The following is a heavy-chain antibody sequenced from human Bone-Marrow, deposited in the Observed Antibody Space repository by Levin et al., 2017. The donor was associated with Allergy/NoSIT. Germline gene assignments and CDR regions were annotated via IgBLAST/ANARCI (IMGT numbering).Heavy chain of an antibody. Sequence: GGSLRLSCAASGFTFSNAWMSWVRQAPGKGLEWVGRIKSKTDGGTTDYAAPVKGRFTISRDDSNNTLYLQMNSLKTEDTAVYYCTTDALWFRDRWFDPWGQGTLVTVSS. CDR3: TTDALWFRDRWFDP. J-gene: IGHJ5*02. D-gene: IGHD3-10*01. CDR1: GFTFSNAW. CDR2: IKSKTDGGTT. V-gene: IGHV3-15*01.